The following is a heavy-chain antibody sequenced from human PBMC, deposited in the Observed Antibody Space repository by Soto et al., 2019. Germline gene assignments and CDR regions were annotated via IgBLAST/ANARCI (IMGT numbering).Heavy chain of an antibody. V-gene: IGHV5-51*01. Sequence: EVQLVQSGAEVKKPGESLKISCKGSGYSFTTYYIGWVRQMPGKGLEWMGIIYPDDSDTTYSPSFQGQVTISADKSIGTAFLQWHSLRASDTAIYYCARLNGYNYFDYWGQGTLATVSS. J-gene: IGHJ4*02. CDR1: GYSFTTYY. CDR2: IYPDDSDT. D-gene: IGHD5-12*01. CDR3: ARLNGYNYFDY.